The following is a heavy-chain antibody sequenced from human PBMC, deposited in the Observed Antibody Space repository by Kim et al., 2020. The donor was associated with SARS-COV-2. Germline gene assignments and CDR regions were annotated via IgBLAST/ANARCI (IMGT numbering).Heavy chain of an antibody. CDR2: ISYDGSNK. J-gene: IGHJ3*02. CDR1: GFTFSSYA. D-gene: IGHD3-9*01. CDR3: ARTYYDILTGYYGAFDI. V-gene: IGHV3-30*04. Sequence: GGSLRLSCAGSGFTFSSYAMHWVRQAPGKGLEWVAVISYDGSNKYYADSVKGRFTISRDNSKNTLYLQMNSLRAEDTAVYYCARTYYDILTGYYGAFDIWGQGTMVTVSS.